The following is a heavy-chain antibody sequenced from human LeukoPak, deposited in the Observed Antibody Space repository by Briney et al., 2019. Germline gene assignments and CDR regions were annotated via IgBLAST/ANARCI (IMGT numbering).Heavy chain of an antibody. J-gene: IGHJ4*02. CDR1: GYTFTSYG. Sequence: ASVKVSCKASGYTFTSYGISWVRQAPGQGLEWMGGIIPIFGTANYAQKFQGRVTITADKSTSTAYMELSSLRSEDTAVYYCAINAGYSYGHFDYWGQGTLVTVSS. V-gene: IGHV1-69*06. CDR3: AINAGYSYGHFDY. CDR2: IIPIFGTA. D-gene: IGHD5-18*01.